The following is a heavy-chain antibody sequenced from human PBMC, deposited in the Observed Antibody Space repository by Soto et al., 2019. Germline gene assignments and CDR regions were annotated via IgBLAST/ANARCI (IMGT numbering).Heavy chain of an antibody. J-gene: IGHJ4*02. V-gene: IGHV4-39*01. CDR3: ARHGTTAVVTSTWSNTPRRTPTNVDY. CDR2: IYYSEST. CDR1: SGSISSSNYY. D-gene: IGHD2-21*02. Sequence: PSETLSLTCTVSSGSISSSNYYWGWIRQPPGKGLEWIGNIYYSESTYYNPSLKSRVTISADTSKNQFSLKVSSVTAADTAVYYCARHGTTAVVTSTWSNTPRRTPTNVDYWGQGTLVTVSS.